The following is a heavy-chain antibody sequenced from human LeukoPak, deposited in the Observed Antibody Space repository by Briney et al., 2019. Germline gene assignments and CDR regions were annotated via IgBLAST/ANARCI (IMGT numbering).Heavy chain of an antibody. CDR2: INHSGST. D-gene: IGHD3-3*01. J-gene: IGHJ6*02. CDR1: GGSFSGYY. Sequence: PSETLSLTCAVYGGSFSGYYWSWIRPPPGKGLEWIGEINHSGSTNYNPSLKSRVTISVDTSKNQFSLKLSSVTAADTAVYYCARLPRRFYGMDVWGQGTTVTVSS. V-gene: IGHV4-34*01. CDR3: ARLPRRFYGMDV.